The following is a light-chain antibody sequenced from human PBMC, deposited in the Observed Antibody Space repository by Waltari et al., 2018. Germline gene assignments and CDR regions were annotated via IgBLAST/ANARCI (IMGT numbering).Light chain of an antibody. CDR1: RLRTYY. CDR3: HSRDASGVGGS. J-gene: IGLJ2*01. V-gene: IGLV3-19*01. CDR2: DKN. Sequence: SSELTQDPAVSVAMGQTVRITCQGDRLRTYYANWYQQRPGQAPILVMYDKNNRPSGVPDRFSGASSDNTASLTITGAQAEDEASYYCHSRDASGVGGSFGGGTKLTVL.